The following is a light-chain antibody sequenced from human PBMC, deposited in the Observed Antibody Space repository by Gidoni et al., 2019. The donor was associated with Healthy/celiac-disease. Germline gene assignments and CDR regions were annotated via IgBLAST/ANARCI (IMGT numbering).Light chain of an antibody. CDR1: SSNIGSNT. J-gene: IGLJ3*02. Sequence: SVLPQPPSASGTPGHRVTISCSGSSSNIGSNTVNWYQQLPGTAPKLLIYSNNQRPSGVPDRFSGSKSGTSASLAISGLQSEDEADYYCAAWDDSLNGWVFGGGTKLTVL. CDR3: AAWDDSLNGWV. CDR2: SNN. V-gene: IGLV1-44*01.